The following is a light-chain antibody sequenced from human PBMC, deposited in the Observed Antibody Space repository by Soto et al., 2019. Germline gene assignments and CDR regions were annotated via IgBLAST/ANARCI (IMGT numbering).Light chain of an antibody. V-gene: IGKV3-20*01. Sequence: EIVLTQSPGTLSLSPGERATLSCRASQAVNSIYLAWYQQKPGQAPRLLIYGTSNRATGIPDRFSGSGSGTDFTLTVSRLEPEDFAVYYRQQYDSSPRTFGQGTKVEIK. CDR3: QQYDSSPRT. CDR1: QAVNSIY. CDR2: GTS. J-gene: IGKJ1*01.